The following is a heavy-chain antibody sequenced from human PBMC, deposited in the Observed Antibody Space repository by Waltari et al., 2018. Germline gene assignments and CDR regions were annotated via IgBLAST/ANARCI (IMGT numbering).Heavy chain of an antibody. Sequence: QVQLVQSGAEVKKPGASVKVSCKVSGYTLTELSMHWVRQAPGKGLEWMGGFDPEVCESIYAQNFQVRVTMPEDTSTDAAYMELSSRRSEDTAVYYCATARGVTNAFDIWGQGTMVTVSS. CDR3: ATARGVTNAFDI. CDR1: GYTLTELS. V-gene: IGHV1-24*01. D-gene: IGHD3-10*01. CDR2: FDPEVCES. J-gene: IGHJ3*02.